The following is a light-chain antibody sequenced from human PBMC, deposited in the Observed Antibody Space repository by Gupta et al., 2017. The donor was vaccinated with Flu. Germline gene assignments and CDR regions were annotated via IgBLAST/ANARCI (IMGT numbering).Light chain of an antibody. CDR1: QSVRSNY. V-gene: IGKV3-20*01. CDR2: GAS. J-gene: IGKJ1*01. Sequence: EIVFTQSPGTLSLSPGERATLSCRASQSVRSNYLAWYQQKPGQAPRLIISGASRRATDIPDRCSGSGSGTDFTLTISRLAPEDFAVYYWQQYDSSKTFGQGTKVEIK. CDR3: QQYDSSKT.